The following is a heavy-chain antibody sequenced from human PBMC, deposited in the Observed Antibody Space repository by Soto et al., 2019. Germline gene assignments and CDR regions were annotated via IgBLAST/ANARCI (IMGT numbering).Heavy chain of an antibody. CDR1: GYSITSYR. Sequence: GESLKSSGKGSGYSITSYRSGWVRHMPGKGLEWMGIIYSGDSDTRYSPSFQGQVTISADKSISTAYLQWSSLKASDTAMYYCARHRSAYCGGDCYSNWFDTWGQGTLVTVSS. D-gene: IGHD2-21*02. CDR2: IYSGDSDT. V-gene: IGHV5-51*01. CDR3: ARHRSAYCGGDCYSNWFDT. J-gene: IGHJ5*02.